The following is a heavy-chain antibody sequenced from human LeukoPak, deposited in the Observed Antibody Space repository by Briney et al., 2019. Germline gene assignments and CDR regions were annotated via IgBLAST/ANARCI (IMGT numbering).Heavy chain of an antibody. CDR3: ARGGRYSDY. CDR2: INHSGST. CDR1: GGSFSGYY. V-gene: IGHV4-34*01. Sequence: SETLSLTCAVYGGSFSGYYWSWIRQPPGKGLEWIGEINHSGSTNYNPSLKSRVTISVDTSKNQFSLKLSSVTAADTAVYYCARGGRYSDYWGQGTLVTVSS. J-gene: IGHJ4*02.